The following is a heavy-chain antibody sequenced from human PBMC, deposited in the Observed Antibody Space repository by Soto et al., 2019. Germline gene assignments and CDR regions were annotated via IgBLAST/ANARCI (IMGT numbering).Heavy chain of an antibody. D-gene: IGHD3-3*01. J-gene: IGHJ6*02. CDR3: ARLGFNYDFLSGYYNVHHYYGIDV. V-gene: IGHV5-51*01. CDR1: GYRFSSFW. CDR2: IYPGDSDT. Sequence: GESLKISCKVSGYRFSSFWIAWVRQKPGKGLEWMGIIYPGDSDTRYSPSFQGQVTISADKSINSVYLQWSSLKASDTATYYCARLGFNYDFLSGYYNVHHYYGIDVWGQGTTVTVSS.